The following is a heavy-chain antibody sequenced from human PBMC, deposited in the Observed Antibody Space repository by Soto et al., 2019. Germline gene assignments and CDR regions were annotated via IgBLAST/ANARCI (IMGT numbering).Heavy chain of an antibody. V-gene: IGHV3-23*01. J-gene: IGHJ5*02. CDR1: GFTFSSYA. D-gene: IGHD3-10*01. CDR3: AKSELLWFGELTPNWFDP. CDR2: ISGSGGST. Sequence: EVQLLESGGGLVQPGGSLRLSCAASGFTFSSYAMSWVRQAPGKGLEWVSAISGSGGSTYYADSVKGRFTISRDNSKNTLYLQMNSLRAEDTAVYYCAKSELLWFGELTPNWFDPWGQGTLVTVSS.